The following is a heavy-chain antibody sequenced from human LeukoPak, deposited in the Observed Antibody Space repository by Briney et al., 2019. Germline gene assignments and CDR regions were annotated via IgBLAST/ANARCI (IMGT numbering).Heavy chain of an antibody. Sequence: PSETLSLTCAVYGGSFSGYYWSWIRQPPGKGLEWIGEINHSGSTTYNPSLKSRVTISVDTSKNQFSLKLCSVTSADTAVYYCARSSYFPPRTPNYWGQGTLVTVSS. CDR2: INHSGST. CDR3: ARSSYFPPRTPNY. V-gene: IGHV4-34*01. J-gene: IGHJ4*02. CDR1: GGSFSGYY. D-gene: IGHD2-21*01.